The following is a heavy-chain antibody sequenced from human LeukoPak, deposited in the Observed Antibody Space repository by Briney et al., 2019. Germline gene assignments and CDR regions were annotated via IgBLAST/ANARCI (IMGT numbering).Heavy chain of an antibody. CDR2: IYHSGNT. CDR1: GGSISSYY. Sequence: SETLSLTCTVSGGSISSYYWGWIRQPPGKGLEWIGNIYHSGNTYYNPSLRGRVTISLDTSKNQFSLKLSSVTAANTAVYYCARVWIASGTYYDDRGAFDYWGQGTLVTVSS. J-gene: IGHJ4*02. V-gene: IGHV4-38-2*02. D-gene: IGHD1-26*01. CDR3: ARVWIASGTYYDDRGAFDY.